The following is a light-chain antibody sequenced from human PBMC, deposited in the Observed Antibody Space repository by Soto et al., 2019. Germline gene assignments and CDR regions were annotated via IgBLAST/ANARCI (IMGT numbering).Light chain of an antibody. CDR3: CSYAGSYLG. V-gene: IGLV2-11*01. CDR1: SSDVGGYNY. Sequence: QSVLTQPRSVSGSPGQSVTISCTGISSDVGGYNYVSWYQQHPGKAPKLIIYDVDKRPSGVPDRFSGSKSGNTASLTISGLQDEEEADYYCCSYAGSYLGLGGGTKLTVL. CDR2: DVD. J-gene: IGLJ2*01.